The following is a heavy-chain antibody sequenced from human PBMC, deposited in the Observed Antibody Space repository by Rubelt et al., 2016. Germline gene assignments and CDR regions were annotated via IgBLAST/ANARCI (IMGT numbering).Heavy chain of an antibody. D-gene: IGHD6-13*01. J-gene: IGHJ4*02. CDR2: ISGSGGST. CDR3: AKSDRAAAGAFDY. CDR1: SSYV. Sequence: SSYVMSWVRQAPGKGLEWVSAISGSGGSTYYADSVKGRFTISRDNSKNTLYLQTNSLRAEDTAVYYCAKSDRAAAGAFDYWGQGTLVTVSS. V-gene: IGHV3-23*01.